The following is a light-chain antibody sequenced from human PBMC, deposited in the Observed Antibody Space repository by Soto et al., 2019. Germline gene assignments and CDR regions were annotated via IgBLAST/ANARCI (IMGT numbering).Light chain of an antibody. J-gene: IGKJ5*01. V-gene: IGKV3-20*01. CDR3: QPYDDSII. CDR1: QSVSSRN. Sequence: EIVLTQSADTMYLSTGESVTLSCRASQSVSSRNLAWYQQKPGRGPRLLIYGASNRATGIPDRFSGSGSGTDFTLTISRLEPEDFAVFYCQPYDDSIIFGQLTRL. CDR2: GAS.